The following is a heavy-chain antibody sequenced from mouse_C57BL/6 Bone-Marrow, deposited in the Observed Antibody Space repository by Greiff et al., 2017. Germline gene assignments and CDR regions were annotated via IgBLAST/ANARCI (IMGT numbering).Heavy chain of an antibody. V-gene: IGHV1-26*01. CDR1: GYTFTDYY. D-gene: IGHD1-1*01. CDR3: ARGPLLRPFAY. Sequence: EVQLQQSGPELVKPGASVKISCKASGYTFTDYYMNWVKQSHGKSLEWIGDINPNNGGTSYNQKFKGKATLTVDKSSSTAYMELRSLTSEDSAVYYCARGPLLRPFAYWGQGTLVTVSA. CDR2: INPNNGGT. J-gene: IGHJ3*01.